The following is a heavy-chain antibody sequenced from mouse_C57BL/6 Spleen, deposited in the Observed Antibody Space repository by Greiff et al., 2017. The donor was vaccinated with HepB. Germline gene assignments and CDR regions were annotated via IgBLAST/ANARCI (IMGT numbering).Heavy chain of an antibody. V-gene: IGHV14-4*01. Sequence: VQLQQSGAKLVRPGASVKLSCTASGFNIKDDYMHWVKQRPEQGLEWIGWIDPENGDTEYASKFQGKATITADTSSNTAYLQLSSLTSEDTAVYYCTNLGHYDGGAYWGQGTLVTVSA. CDR3: TNLGHYDGGAY. CDR1: GFNIKDDY. J-gene: IGHJ3*01. D-gene: IGHD1-2*01. CDR2: IDPENGDT.